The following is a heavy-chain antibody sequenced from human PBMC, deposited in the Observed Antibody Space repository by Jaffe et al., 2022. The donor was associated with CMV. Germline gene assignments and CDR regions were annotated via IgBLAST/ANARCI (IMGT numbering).Heavy chain of an antibody. Sequence: QLQLQESGPGLVKPSETLSLTCTVSGGSISSSSYYWGWIRQPPGKGLEWIGSIYYSGSTYYNPSLKSRVTISVDTSKNQFSLKLSSVTAADTAVYYCASPGGILWFGEPTSVPYYYYGMDVWGQGTTVTVSS. CDR1: GGSISSSSYY. D-gene: IGHD3-10*01. CDR3: ASPGGILWFGEPTSVPYYYYGMDV. V-gene: IGHV4-39*01. J-gene: IGHJ6*02. CDR2: IYYSGST.